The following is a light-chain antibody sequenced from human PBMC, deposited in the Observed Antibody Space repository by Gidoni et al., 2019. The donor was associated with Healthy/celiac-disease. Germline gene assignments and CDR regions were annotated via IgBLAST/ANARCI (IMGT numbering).Light chain of an antibody. CDR1: QSVSSNY. CDR2: GAS. V-gene: IGKV3-20*01. J-gene: IGKJ3*01. Sequence: EIVLTQSPGTLSLSPGERGTLSCRASQSVSSNYLAWYQQKPGQAPRLLIYGASSRATGIPDRFSGSGSGTDFTLTISRLEPEDFAVYYCQQYVSSPGTFGPGTEVDIK. CDR3: QQYVSSPGT.